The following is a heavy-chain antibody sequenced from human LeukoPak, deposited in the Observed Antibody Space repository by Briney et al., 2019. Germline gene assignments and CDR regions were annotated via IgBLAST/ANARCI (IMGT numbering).Heavy chain of an antibody. Sequence: SETLSLTCTVSGDSISNNNYYWDWIRQPPGKGLEWIGSISYYGYTYYTPSLKSRVTISVDTSKNQFSLKLSSVTAADTAVYYCARVPLSYCSSTSCYAIPAAFDIWGQGTMVTVSS. CDR2: ISYYGYT. CDR3: ARVPLSYCSSTSCYAIPAAFDI. J-gene: IGHJ3*02. V-gene: IGHV4-39*07. CDR1: GDSISNNNYY. D-gene: IGHD2-2*01.